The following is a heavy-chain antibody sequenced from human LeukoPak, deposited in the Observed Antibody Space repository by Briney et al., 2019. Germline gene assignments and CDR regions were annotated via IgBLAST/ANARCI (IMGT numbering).Heavy chain of an antibody. Sequence: SETLSLTCTVSGGSISSYYWSWIRQPPGKGLEWIGSIYYGGLTYYNPSLKSRVTLSADTSRNHFFLKVNSVTAADTSVYYCARLPILGVVDYWGQGILVTVSS. D-gene: IGHD1-26*01. CDR2: IYYGGLT. CDR1: GGSISSYY. CDR3: ARLPILGVVDY. J-gene: IGHJ4*02. V-gene: IGHV4-59*05.